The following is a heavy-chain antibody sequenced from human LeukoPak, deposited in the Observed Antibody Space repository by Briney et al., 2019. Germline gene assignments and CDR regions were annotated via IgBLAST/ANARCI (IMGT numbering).Heavy chain of an antibody. CDR3: ARRGSITGWSFDY. D-gene: IGHD1-14*01. CDR1: GHSIGAGFV. V-gene: IGHV4-38-2*02. CDR2: IFHNGNT. J-gene: IGHJ4*02. Sequence: SATLSLTRTVSGHSIGAGFVWGWIRQSPGKGLEWIGNIFHNGNTYYNPSLNGRVTMSPDTSRNQFSLTLTSVTAADTAVYFCARRGSITGWSFDYWGLGSLVTVSS.